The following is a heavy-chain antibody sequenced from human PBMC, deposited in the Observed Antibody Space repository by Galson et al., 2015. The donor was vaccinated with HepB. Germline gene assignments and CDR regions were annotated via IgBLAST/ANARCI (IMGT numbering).Heavy chain of an antibody. CDR3: ARMTLFNSGSYYRYYYGMDV. CDR2: IDWDDDK. V-gene: IGHV2-70*01. CDR1: GFSLSTSGMC. D-gene: IGHD1-26*01. Sequence: PALVKPTQTLTLTCTFSGFSLSTSGMCVSWIRQPPGKALEWLALIDWDDDKYYSTSLKTRLTISKDTSKNQVVLTMTNMDPVDTATYYCARMTLFNSGSYYRYYYGMDVWGQGTTVTVSS. J-gene: IGHJ6*02.